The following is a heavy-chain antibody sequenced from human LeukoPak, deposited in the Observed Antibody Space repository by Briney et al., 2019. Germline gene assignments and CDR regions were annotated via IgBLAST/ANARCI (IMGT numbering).Heavy chain of an antibody. D-gene: IGHD2-2*01. J-gene: IGHJ4*02. Sequence: PSETLSLTCAVYGGSFSGYYWSWIRQPPGKGLEWIGEINHSGSTNYNPSLKSRVTISVDTSKNQFSLKLSSVTAADTAVYYCARIVCSSTSCLYYFDYWGQRTLVTVSS. CDR3: ARIVCSSTSCLYYFDY. CDR2: INHSGST. V-gene: IGHV4-34*01. CDR1: GGSFSGYY.